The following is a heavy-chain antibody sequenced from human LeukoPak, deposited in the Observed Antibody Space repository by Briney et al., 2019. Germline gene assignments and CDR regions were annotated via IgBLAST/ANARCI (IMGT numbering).Heavy chain of an antibody. CDR1: GYTFTGYD. V-gene: IGHV1-8*03. CDR2: MNPNSGNT. Sequence: ASVKVSCKASGYTFTGYDINWVRQATGQGLEWMGWMNPNSGNTGYAQKFQGRVTITRNTSISTAYMELSSLKSEDTAVYYCARVSYSRDAFDIWGQGTMVTVSS. J-gene: IGHJ3*02. D-gene: IGHD3-22*01. CDR3: ARVSYSRDAFDI.